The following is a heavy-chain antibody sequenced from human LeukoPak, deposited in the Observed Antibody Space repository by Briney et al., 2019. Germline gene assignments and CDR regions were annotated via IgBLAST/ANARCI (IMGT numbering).Heavy chain of an antibody. J-gene: IGHJ3*02. D-gene: IGHD6-19*01. CDR1: GYTFTSYG. Sequence: ASVNVSCKASGYTFTSYGISWVRQAPGQGLEWMGWISAYSGNTNYAQKLQGRVTMTTDTSTSTAYMELRSLRSDDTAVYYCERAAIRRWLTRKYAFDIWGQGTMVTVSS. CDR2: ISAYSGNT. CDR3: ERAAIRRWLTRKYAFDI. V-gene: IGHV1-18*01.